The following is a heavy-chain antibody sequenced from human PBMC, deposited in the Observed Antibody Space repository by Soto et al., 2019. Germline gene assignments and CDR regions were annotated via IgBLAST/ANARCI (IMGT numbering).Heavy chain of an antibody. V-gene: IGHV3-33*01. CDR1: GFAFSSYG. Sequence: QVQLVESGGGVVQPGRSLRLSCVASGFAFSSYGMHWLRQAPGKGLEWVAVIWSDGSNKLYADSVKGRFAISRENFRTTLYLQMNSQIVEDTAIYYCAGDRGAAAFDIWGQGTMVTVSS. J-gene: IGHJ3*02. CDR3: AGDRGAAAFDI. CDR2: IWSDGSNK. D-gene: IGHD3-10*01.